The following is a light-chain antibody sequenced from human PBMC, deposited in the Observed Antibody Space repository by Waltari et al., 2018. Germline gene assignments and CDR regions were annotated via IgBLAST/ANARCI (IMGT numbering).Light chain of an antibody. CDR3: MQGTHWPPWT. CDR1: QSLVHSDGNTY. CDR2: KVS. J-gene: IGKJ1*01. V-gene: IGKV2-30*02. Sequence: DVVMTQSPLSLPVTLGQPASISCRSSQSLVHSDGNTYLSWFQQRPGQSPRRLIYKVSNRDSGVPDRFSGSGSGTDFTLKISRVGAEDVGVYYCMQGTHWPPWTFGQGTKVEIQ.